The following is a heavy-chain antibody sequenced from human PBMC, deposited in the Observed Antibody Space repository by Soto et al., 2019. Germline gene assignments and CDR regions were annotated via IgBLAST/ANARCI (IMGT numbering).Heavy chain of an antibody. Sequence: VQLQESGPGLVKPSQTLSLTCTVSGGSINSGGNFWSWIRQQPGKGLEWIGCIFRSGSTDYSPSLRSRVTISVDTSKSQFSVMLTSVTAADTAVYYCARDSGGVLGYSFDYWGQGALVTDST. CDR1: GGSINSGGNF. CDR2: IFRSGST. J-gene: IGHJ4*02. D-gene: IGHD3-16*01. V-gene: IGHV4-31*03. CDR3: ARDSGGVLGYSFDY.